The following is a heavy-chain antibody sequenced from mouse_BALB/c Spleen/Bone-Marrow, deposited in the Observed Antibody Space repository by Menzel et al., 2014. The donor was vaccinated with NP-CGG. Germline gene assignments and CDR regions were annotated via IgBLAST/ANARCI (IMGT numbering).Heavy chain of an antibody. CDR3: SRYRHPGYFD. Sequence: QRGGSRMPSPASYEFTFSDFYMEWVRQSPGKRLEWIAASRNKANDYTTEYSASVKGRVIVSRDTSQSILYLQINSLRAEDTGIYYWSRYRHPGYFD. CDR2: SRNKANDYTT. V-gene: IGHV7-1*02. D-gene: IGHD2-14*01. CDR1: EFTFSDFY. J-gene: IGHJ1*01.